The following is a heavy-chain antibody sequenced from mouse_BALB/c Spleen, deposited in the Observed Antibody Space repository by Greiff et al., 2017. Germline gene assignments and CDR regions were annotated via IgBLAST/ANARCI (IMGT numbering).Heavy chain of an antibody. CDR2: ISSGGST. Sequence: EVKVEESGGGLVKPGGSLKLSCAASGFTFSSYAMSWVRQTPEKRLEWVASISSGGSTYYPDSVKGRFTISRDNARNILYLQMSSLRSEDTPMYYCARGDGTTVFDYWGQGTTLTVSS. D-gene: IGHD1-1*01. V-gene: IGHV5-6-5*01. CDR3: ARGDGTTVFDY. CDR1: GFTFSSYA. J-gene: IGHJ2*01.